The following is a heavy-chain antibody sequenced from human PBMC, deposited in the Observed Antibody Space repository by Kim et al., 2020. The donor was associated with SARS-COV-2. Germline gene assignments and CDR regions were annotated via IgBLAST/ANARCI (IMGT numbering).Heavy chain of an antibody. CDR2: INHSGST. J-gene: IGHJ5*02. V-gene: IGHV4-34*01. CDR3: ARVYDFWSGRRGWFDP. CDR1: GGSFSGYY. Sequence: SETLSLTCAVYGGSFSGYYWSWIRQPPGKGLEWIGEINHSGSTNYNPSLKSRVTISVDTSKNQFSLKLSSVTAADTAVYYCARVYDFWSGRRGWFDPWGQGTLVTVSS. D-gene: IGHD3-3*01.